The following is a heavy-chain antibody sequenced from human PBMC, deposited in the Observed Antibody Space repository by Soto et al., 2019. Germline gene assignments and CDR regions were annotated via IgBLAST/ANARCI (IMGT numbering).Heavy chain of an antibody. J-gene: IGHJ6*02. CDR1: GGSISSYY. CDR3: ARLGFSYYYAMDV. V-gene: IGHV4-59*12. CDR2: IYYSEST. Sequence: PSETLSLTCTVSGGSISSYYWSWIRQPPGKGLEWIGYIYYSESTNYNPSLKSRVTIPVDTSKNQFSLKLSSVTAADTAVYYCARLGFSYYYAMDVWGQGTTVTVSS.